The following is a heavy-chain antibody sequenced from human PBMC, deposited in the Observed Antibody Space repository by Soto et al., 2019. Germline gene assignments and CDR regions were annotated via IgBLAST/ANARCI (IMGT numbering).Heavy chain of an antibody. CDR3: ARAYGSCSGGSCYYYYMDV. CDR1: GFTFSSYA. D-gene: IGHD2-15*01. V-gene: IGHV3-30-3*01. J-gene: IGHJ6*03. CDR2: ISYDGSNK. Sequence: GGSLRLSCAASGFTFSSYAMHWVRQAPGKGLEWVAVISYDGSNKYYADSVKGRFTISRDTSKNTLYLQMNSLRAEDTAVYYCARAYGSCSGGSCYYYYMDVWGKGTTVTVSS.